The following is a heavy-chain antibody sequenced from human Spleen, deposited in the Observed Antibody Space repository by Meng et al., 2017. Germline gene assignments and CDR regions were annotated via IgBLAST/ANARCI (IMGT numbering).Heavy chain of an antibody. J-gene: IGHJ6*02. Sequence: GESLKISCAASGFTFSDYYMSWIRQAPGKGLEWVSYISSSGSTIYYADSVKGRFTISRDKAKKSLYLQMNSLRAEDTAVYYCARGITIFGPPTYYYYGMDVWGQGTTVTVSS. CDR1: GFTFSDYY. D-gene: IGHD3-3*01. CDR2: ISSSGSTI. V-gene: IGHV3-11*04. CDR3: ARGITIFGPPTYYYYGMDV.